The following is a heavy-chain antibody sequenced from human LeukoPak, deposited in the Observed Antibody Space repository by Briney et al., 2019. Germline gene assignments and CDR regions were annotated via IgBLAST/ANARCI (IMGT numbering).Heavy chain of an antibody. CDR1: GGSFSGYY. V-gene: IGHV4-34*01. D-gene: IGHD3-10*01. Sequence: PSETLSLTCAVYGGSFSGYYWSWIRQPPGKGLEWIGEINHSGSTNYNPSLKSRVTISVDTSKNQFSLKLGSVTAADTAVYYCARGDYYGSGRRYNWFDPWGQGTLVTVSS. CDR3: ARGDYYGSGRRYNWFDP. J-gene: IGHJ5*02. CDR2: INHSGST.